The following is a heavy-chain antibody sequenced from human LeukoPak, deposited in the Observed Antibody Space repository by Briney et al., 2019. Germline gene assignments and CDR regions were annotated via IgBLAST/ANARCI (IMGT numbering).Heavy chain of an antibody. J-gene: IGHJ4*02. D-gene: IGHD3/OR15-3a*01. V-gene: IGHV1-3*01. CDR1: GYTFTSYA. CDR3: ARGGTLSFTY. Sequence: ASVKVSCKASGYTFTSYAMHWVRQAPGQRLEWMGWINAGNGNTKYSQKFQDRVTMTRNTSISTAYMELSSLRSEDTAVYYCARGGTLSFTYWGQGTLVTVSS. CDR2: INAGNGNT.